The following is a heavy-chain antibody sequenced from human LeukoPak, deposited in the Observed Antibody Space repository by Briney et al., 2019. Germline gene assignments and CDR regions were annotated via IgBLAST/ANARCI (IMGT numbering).Heavy chain of an antibody. Sequence: GGSLRLSCAAYGFTFSSYVMHWVRQAPGKGLEWVAIISYDGSNEYYADSVKGRFTISRDNAKNSLYLQMNSLRAEDTAVYYCARDRHDYCSSTSCYSFFEWGQGTLVTVSS. CDR2: ISYDGSNE. CDR1: GFTFSSYV. D-gene: IGHD2-2*01. J-gene: IGHJ4*02. V-gene: IGHV3-30*04. CDR3: ARDRHDYCSSTSCYSFFE.